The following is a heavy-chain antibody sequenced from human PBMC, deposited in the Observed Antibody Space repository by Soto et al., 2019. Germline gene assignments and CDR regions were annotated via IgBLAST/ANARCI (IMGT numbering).Heavy chain of an antibody. J-gene: IGHJ4*02. Sequence: QLQLQESGPGLVKPSEALSLTCSVSGGSISSSSYYWGWIRQPPGKGLEWIGSIYYSGSTYYNPSLKSRVTIPIDKSKTQFSLKLSFLTAADTAVYYCARLEGLATISYYFDFWGQGTLVTVSS. CDR1: GGSISSSSYY. CDR3: ARLEGLATISYYFDF. V-gene: IGHV4-39*01. CDR2: IYYSGST. D-gene: IGHD3-9*01.